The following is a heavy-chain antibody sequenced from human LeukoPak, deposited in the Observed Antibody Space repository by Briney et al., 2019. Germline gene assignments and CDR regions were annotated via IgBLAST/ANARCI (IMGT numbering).Heavy chain of an antibody. D-gene: IGHD3-10*01. CDR3: ARGPGDKIPFYGSGSYPPDY. V-gene: IGHV1-2*04. CDR1: GYTFTGYY. Sequence: GASVKVSCKVSGYTFTGYYMHWVRQAPGQGLEWMGWINPNSGGTNYAQKFQGWVTMTRDTSISTAYMELSRLRSDDTAVYYCARGPGDKIPFYGSGSYPPDYWGQGTLVTVSS. J-gene: IGHJ4*02. CDR2: INPNSGGT.